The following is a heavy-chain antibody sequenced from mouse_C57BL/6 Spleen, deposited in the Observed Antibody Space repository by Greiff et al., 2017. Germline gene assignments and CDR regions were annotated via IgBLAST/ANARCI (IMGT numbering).Heavy chain of an antibody. CDR1: GFTFSNYW. V-gene: IGHV6-3*01. CDR2: IRLKSDNYAT. D-gene: IGHD2-4*01. J-gene: IGHJ3*01. Sequence: VMLVESGGGLVQPGGSMKLSCVASGFTFSNYWMNWVRQSPEKGLEWVAQIRLKSDNYATHYAESVKGRFTISRDYSKSSVYLQMNNLRAEDTGIYYCTEGDYDEGFAYWGQGTLVTVSA. CDR3: TEGDYDEGFAY.